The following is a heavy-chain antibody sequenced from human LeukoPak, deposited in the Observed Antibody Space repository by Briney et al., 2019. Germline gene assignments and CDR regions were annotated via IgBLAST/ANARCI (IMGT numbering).Heavy chain of an antibody. CDR1: GFTFSSFA. CDR3: VKGKYLVDY. D-gene: IGHD2/OR15-2a*01. CDR2: TAGSGDT. Sequence: GGSLRLSCAASGFTFSSFAMNWVRQAPGKGLEWVSTTAGSGDTYADSVKGRFTISRDDSKDTLYLQMNSLRVEDTAVYYCVKGKYLVDYWGQGTLLTVSS. V-gene: IGHV3-23*01. J-gene: IGHJ4*02.